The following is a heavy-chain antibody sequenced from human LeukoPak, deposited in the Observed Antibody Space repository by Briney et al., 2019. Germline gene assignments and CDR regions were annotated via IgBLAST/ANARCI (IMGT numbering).Heavy chain of an antibody. Sequence: GGSLRLSCAGSGFTFSGYGMHWVRQAPGKGLERVTGIAYDGSRKHYADSVKGRFTISRDNSRNTMDLQMNSLRVEDTAVYHCTRYDSSRFDPWGQGTLVIVSS. CDR3: TRYDSSRFDP. J-gene: IGHJ5*02. CDR2: IAYDGSRK. D-gene: IGHD3-3*01. V-gene: IGHV3-30*03. CDR1: GFTFSGYG.